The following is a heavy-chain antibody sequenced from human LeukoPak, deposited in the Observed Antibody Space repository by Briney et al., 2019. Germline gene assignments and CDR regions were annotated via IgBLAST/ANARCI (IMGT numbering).Heavy chain of an antibody. CDR2: IYYSGST. CDR3: ARDQSRWFDP. V-gene: IGHV4-59*01. Sequence: SETLSLTCTVSGGSTSSYYWSWIRQPPGKGLEWIGYIYYSGSTNYNPSLKSQVTISVDTSKNQFSLKLSSVTAADTAVYYCARDQSRWFDPWGQGTLVTVSS. CDR1: GGSTSSYY. J-gene: IGHJ5*02.